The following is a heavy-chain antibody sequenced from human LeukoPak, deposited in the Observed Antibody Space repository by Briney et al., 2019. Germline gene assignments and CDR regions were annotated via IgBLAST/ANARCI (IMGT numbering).Heavy chain of an antibody. V-gene: IGHV6-1*01. CDR2: TYYRSKWYN. CDR3: ARTTRVDIVGHFDY. CDR1: GDSVSSNSAA. Sequence: SQTLSLTCALSGDSVSSNSAAWNWIRQSPSRGLEWLGRTYYRSKWYNDYAVSVKSRITINPDTSKNQFSLQLNSVTPEDTAVYYCARTTRVDIVGHFDYWGQGTLVTVSS. D-gene: IGHD5-12*01. J-gene: IGHJ4*02.